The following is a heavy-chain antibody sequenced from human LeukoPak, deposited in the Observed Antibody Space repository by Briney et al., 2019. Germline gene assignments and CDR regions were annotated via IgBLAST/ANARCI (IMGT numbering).Heavy chain of an antibody. CDR2: IKQDGSEK. J-gene: IGHJ4*02. CDR1: GFTFSSYW. CDR3: ARYTTAGYSSGWYGPSFDY. D-gene: IGHD6-19*01. V-gene: IGHV3-7*01. Sequence: GGSLRLSCAASGFTFSSYWMNWVRQAPGKGLEWVANIKQDGSEKYYVDSVKDRFTISRDNAKNSLYLQMNSLRAEDTAVYYCARYTTAGYSSGWYGPSFDYWGQGTLVTVSS.